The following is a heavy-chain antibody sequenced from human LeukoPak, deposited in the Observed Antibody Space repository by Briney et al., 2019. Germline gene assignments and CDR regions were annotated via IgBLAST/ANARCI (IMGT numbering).Heavy chain of an antibody. CDR1: GFTFSSHG. CDR2: ISPSGGIT. J-gene: IGHJ6*04. D-gene: IGHD3-10*02. Sequence: GGTLRLSCGASGFTFSSHGMNWVRQAPGKGLEWVSGISPSGGITYYTDSVKGRFTISRDNSKNTVSLQMNSLRGEDTAVYYCAELGITMIGGVWGKGTTVTISS. CDR3: AELGITMIGGV. V-gene: IGHV3-23*01.